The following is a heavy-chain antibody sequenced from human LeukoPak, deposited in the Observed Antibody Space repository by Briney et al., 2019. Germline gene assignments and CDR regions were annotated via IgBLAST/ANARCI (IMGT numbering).Heavy chain of an antibody. V-gene: IGHV3-23*01. CDR2: ISGSGGST. Sequence: PTGGSLRLSCAASGFTFSSYAMSWVRQAPGKGLEWVSAISGSGGSTYYADSVKGRFTISRDNSKNTLYLQMNSLRAEDTAVYYCAKGTVRFLEWLFVGIETWDQGTLVTVSS. CDR3: AKGTVRFLEWLFVGIET. CDR1: GFTFSSYA. D-gene: IGHD3-3*01. J-gene: IGHJ5*02.